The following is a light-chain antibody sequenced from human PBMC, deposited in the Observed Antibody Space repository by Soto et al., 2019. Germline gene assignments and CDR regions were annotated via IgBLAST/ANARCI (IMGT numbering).Light chain of an antibody. CDR3: QQRSNWPRT. CDR2: DAS. Sequence: EIGMTQSPATLSLSPGERATLSCRATQSVSSYLAWYQQKPGQAPRLLIYDASNRATGIPARFSGGGSGTDFTLTISSLEPEDFAVYYCQQRSNWPRTFGQGTKLEIK. CDR1: QSVSSY. J-gene: IGKJ2*01. V-gene: IGKV3-11*01.